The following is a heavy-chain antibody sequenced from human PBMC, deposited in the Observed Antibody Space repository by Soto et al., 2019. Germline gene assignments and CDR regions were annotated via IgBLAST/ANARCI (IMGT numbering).Heavy chain of an antibody. V-gene: IGHV4-39*01. J-gene: IGHJ6*03. CDR1: GASISSSTSY. Sequence: SETLSLTCTVSGASISSSTSYWGWIRQPPGKGLEWIGSINYSGSTYYSPSLKSRVTISADTSKNQFSLKLSSVTAADTAVYYCARPVNYYYYYMDVWGKGTMVTVS. CDR3: ARPVNYYYYYMDV. CDR2: INYSGST.